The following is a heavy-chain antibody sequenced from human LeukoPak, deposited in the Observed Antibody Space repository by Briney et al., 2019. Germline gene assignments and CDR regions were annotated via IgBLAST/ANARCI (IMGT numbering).Heavy chain of an antibody. V-gene: IGHV4-38-2*02. CDR2: IYHSGST. Sequence: PSETPSLTCTVSGYSISNGYSWGWIPQPPGKGLGWIGSIYHSGSTYYNPSLKSRVTISVDTSKNQFSLKLSSVTAADTAVYYCTRDTGTTGEVKFDPWGQGTLVTVSS. CDR1: GYSISNGYS. CDR3: TRDTGTTGEVKFDP. D-gene: IGHD4-17*01. J-gene: IGHJ5*02.